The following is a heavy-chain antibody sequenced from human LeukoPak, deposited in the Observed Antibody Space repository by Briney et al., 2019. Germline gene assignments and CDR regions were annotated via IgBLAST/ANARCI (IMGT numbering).Heavy chain of an antibody. Sequence: GRSLTLSCAASGFTFDDYAMHWLRQAPGKGLEGLSGISWNSGSIVYADSVKGRFTISRDNAKNSLYLQMNSLRAEDMALYYCAKDKSRLLEWLSFDYWGQGTLVTVSS. CDR1: GFTFDDYA. V-gene: IGHV3-9*03. CDR3: AKDKSRLLEWLSFDY. CDR2: ISWNSGSI. D-gene: IGHD3-3*01. J-gene: IGHJ4*02.